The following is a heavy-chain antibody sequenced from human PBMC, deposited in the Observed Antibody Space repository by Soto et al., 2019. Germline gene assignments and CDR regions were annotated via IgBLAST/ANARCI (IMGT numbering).Heavy chain of an antibody. CDR3: ATHLNLYISSPRAFDY. D-gene: IGHD6-6*01. CDR1: GFTFSSYE. CDR2: ISSSGSTI. J-gene: IGHJ4*02. V-gene: IGHV3-48*03. Sequence: PGGSLRLSCAASGFTFSSYEMNWVRQAPGKGLEWVSYISSSGSTIYYADSVKGRFTISRDNAKNSLYLHMNSLRAEDTAVYYCATHLNLYISSPRAFDYWGQGTLVTVSS.